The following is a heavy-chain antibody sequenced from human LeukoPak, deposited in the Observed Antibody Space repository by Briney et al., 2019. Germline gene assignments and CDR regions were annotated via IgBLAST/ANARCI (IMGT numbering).Heavy chain of an antibody. CDR3: ARAEQLVRGAFDI. D-gene: IGHD6-13*01. J-gene: IGHJ3*02. Sequence: SETLSLTCTVSGGSISSGDYYWSWIRQPPGKGLEWIGYIYYSGSTYYNPSLKSRVTISVDTSKNQFSLKLSSVTAADTAVYYCARAEQLVRGAFDIWGRGTMVTVSS. V-gene: IGHV4-30-4*08. CDR1: GGSISSGDYY. CDR2: IYYSGST.